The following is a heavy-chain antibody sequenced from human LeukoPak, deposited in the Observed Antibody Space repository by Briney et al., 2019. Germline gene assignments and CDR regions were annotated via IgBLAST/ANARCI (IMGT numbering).Heavy chain of an antibody. J-gene: IGHJ3*02. CDR2: IYTSGST. CDR1: GGSISSGSYY. Sequence: SETLSLTCTVSGGSISSGSYYWSWIRQSAGKGLEWIGRIYTSGSTNYNPSLKSRVTISVDTSKNQFSLKLSSVTAADTAVYYCARGKDYDILTGYYDAFDIWGQGTMVTVSS. D-gene: IGHD3-9*01. V-gene: IGHV4-61*02. CDR3: ARGKDYDILTGYYDAFDI.